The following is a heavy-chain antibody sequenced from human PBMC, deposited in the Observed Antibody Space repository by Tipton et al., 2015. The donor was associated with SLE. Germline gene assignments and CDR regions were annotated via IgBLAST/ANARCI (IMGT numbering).Heavy chain of an antibody. J-gene: IGHJ3*02. Sequence: LRLSCAVSGYSISSGYYWGWIRQPPGKGLEWIGSIYHSGSTYYNPSLKSRVTISVETSKNQFSLKLSSVTAADTAVYYCARDSNSYYDAFDIWGQGTMVTVSS. CDR3: ARDSNSYYDAFDI. V-gene: IGHV4-38-2*02. CDR1: GYSISSGYY. D-gene: IGHD3-22*01. CDR2: IYHSGST.